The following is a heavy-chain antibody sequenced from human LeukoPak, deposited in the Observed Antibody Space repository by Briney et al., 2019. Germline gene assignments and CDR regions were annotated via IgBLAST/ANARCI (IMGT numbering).Heavy chain of an antibody. CDR1: GDSISSGDYY. D-gene: IGHD3-10*01. CDR3: VIGGSGSVWYYFDY. CDR2: VFYSGSA. V-gene: IGHV4-30-2*01. J-gene: IGHJ4*02. Sequence: SETLSLTCTVSGDSISSGDYYWSWIRQPPGKGLEWIAYVFYSGSAYYNPSLKSRVSMSVDRSKNEFSLKLSSVTAADTAVYYCVIGGSGSVWYYFDYWGQGTLVTVSS.